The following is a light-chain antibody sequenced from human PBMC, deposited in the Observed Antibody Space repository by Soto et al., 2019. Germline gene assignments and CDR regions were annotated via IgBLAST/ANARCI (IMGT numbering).Light chain of an antibody. J-gene: IGKJ1*01. Sequence: EIVLTPSPGTLSLSPGERATLSCRASQSISSSYLAWYQQKPGQTPRLLIYGASSRATGIPDRFSGSRSGTDFTLTISRLEPEDFAVYFCQQYGSSTTFGQGTKVDIK. V-gene: IGKV3-20*01. CDR3: QQYGSSTT. CDR2: GAS. CDR1: QSISSSY.